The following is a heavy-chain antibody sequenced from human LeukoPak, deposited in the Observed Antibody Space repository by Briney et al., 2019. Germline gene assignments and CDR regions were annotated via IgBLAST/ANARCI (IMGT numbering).Heavy chain of an antibody. V-gene: IGHV1-18*01. CDR2: ISAYNGNT. CDR3: ARDPQRDWLVVDAFDI. CDR1: GYTFTSYG. Sequence: GASVKVSCKASGYTFTSYGISWVRQAPGQGLEWMGWISAYNGNTNYAQKLQGRVTMTTDTSTSTAYMELRSLRSDDTAVYYCARDPQRDWLVVDAFDIWGQGTMVTVSS. J-gene: IGHJ3*02. D-gene: IGHD3-9*01.